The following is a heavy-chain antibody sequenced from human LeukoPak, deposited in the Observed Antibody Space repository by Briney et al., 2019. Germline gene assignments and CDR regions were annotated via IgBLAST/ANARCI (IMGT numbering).Heavy chain of an antibody. V-gene: IGHV4-59*01. CDR1: GGSISSYY. J-gene: IGHJ4*02. CDR2: IYYSGST. D-gene: IGHD6-19*01. CDR3: ARSLSSGWKRGFDY. Sequence: SETLSLTCTVSGGSISSYYWSWVRQPPGKGLGWVGYIYYSGSTNYNPSLKSRVTISVDTSKNQFALKLSSVSAADTAVYYCARSLSSGWKRGFDYWGQGTLVTVSS.